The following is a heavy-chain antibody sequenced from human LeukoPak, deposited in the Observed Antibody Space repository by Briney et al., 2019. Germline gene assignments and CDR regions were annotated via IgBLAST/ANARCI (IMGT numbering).Heavy chain of an antibody. CDR1: GYTFTSYD. J-gene: IGHJ4*02. V-gene: IGHV1-8*03. CDR2: MNPNSGNT. Sequence: ASVKVSCKASGYTFTSYDINWVRQATGQGLEWMGWMNPNSGNTGYAQKFQGRVTITRNTSISTAYMELSSLRSEDTAVYYCARGDGYNSGSDYWGQGTLVTVSS. D-gene: IGHD5-24*01. CDR3: ARGDGYNSGSDY.